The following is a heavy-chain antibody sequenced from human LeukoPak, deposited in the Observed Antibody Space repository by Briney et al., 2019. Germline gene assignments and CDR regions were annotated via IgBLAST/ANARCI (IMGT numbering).Heavy chain of an antibody. D-gene: IGHD6-19*01. V-gene: IGHV3-7*03. CDR2: IKPDGSEK. CDR3: ARAPSLYSSGWYGNAFDI. Sequence: PGGSLRLSCVASGFSFSSYWMTWVRQTPGKGLEWVANIKPDGSEKYYVDSVKGRFTISRDNAKNSLYLQMNSLRAEDTALYYCARAPSLYSSGWYGNAFDIWGQGTMVTVSS. J-gene: IGHJ3*02. CDR1: GFSFSSYW.